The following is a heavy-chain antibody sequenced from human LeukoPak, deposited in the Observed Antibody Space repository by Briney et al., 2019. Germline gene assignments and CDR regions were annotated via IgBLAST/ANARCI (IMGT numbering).Heavy chain of an antibody. CDR3: AKDRGAREEVWSFVHGMDV. D-gene: IGHD3-10*01. J-gene: IGHJ6*02. CDR1: GFTFSSYG. Sequence: SGRSLRLSCAASGFTFSSYGMHWVRQAPGKGLEWVAVISYDGSNKYYADSVKGRFTISRDNSKNTLYLQMNSLRAEDTAVYYCAKDRGAREEVWSFVHGMDVWGQGTTVTVSS. V-gene: IGHV3-30*18. CDR2: ISYDGSNK.